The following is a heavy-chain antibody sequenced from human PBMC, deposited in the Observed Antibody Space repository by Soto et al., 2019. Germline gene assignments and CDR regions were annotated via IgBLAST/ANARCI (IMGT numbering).Heavy chain of an antibody. CDR1: GFSFSTYS. V-gene: IGHV3-21*01. CDR3: ARSTSLGGMDV. D-gene: IGHD1-1*01. J-gene: IGHJ6*02. Sequence: EVQLVESGGGLVMPGGSLRLSCIASGFSFSTYSMNWVRQAPGKGLEWVSSIRRSGDYTYYADSLKGRFTISRDNAKNSLPLQRISLRAEDTAVYYCARSTSLGGMDVWGQGTTVTVSS. CDR2: IRRSGDYT.